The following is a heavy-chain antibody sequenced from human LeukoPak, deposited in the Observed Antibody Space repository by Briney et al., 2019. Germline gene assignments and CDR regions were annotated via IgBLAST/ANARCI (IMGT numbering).Heavy chain of an antibody. D-gene: IGHD3-10*01. J-gene: IGHJ4*02. CDR1: GYSFTSYW. Sequence: GASLKIPCKRSGYSFTSYWIGWVRQIPGKRLEWMGIIYPGDSDTRDSPSFQGQVTMSAGKSISTAYLQWSSLKASDTAMYYCARQLSRGGDYWGQGTLVTVSS. CDR2: IYPGDSDT. CDR3: ARQLSRGGDY. V-gene: IGHV5-51*01.